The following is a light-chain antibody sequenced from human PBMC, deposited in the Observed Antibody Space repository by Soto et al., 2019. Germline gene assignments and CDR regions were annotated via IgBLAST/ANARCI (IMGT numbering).Light chain of an antibody. J-gene: IGKJ1*01. CDR3: QQYFSTPRT. CDR2: WAS. V-gene: IGKV4-1*01. Sequence: DIVLTQSPDSLAVSLGERVTITCKSSQSVLYSSNKKNYLSWYQKKSGQPPKLLIYWASTRESGVPDRFSGSGSGTDFTLTISSLQAEDVAVYYCQQYFSTPRTFGQGTKVDIK. CDR1: QSVLYSSNKKNY.